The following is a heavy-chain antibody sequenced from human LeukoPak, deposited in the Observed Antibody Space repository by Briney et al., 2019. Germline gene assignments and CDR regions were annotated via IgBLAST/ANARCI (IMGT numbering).Heavy chain of an antibody. CDR1: GFTFGDYV. CDR2: IRSKAYGGTT. D-gene: IGHD3-22*01. J-gene: IGHJ3*02. V-gene: IGHV3-49*04. CDR3: TRRYNYDSSGYYYVRDAFDI. Sequence: GGSLRLSCTASGFTFGDYVMSWVRQAPGKGLEWVGFIRSKAYGGTTKNAASVKGRFTISRDNSRSIAYLQMNSLKTEDTAVYYCTRRYNYDSSGYYYVRDAFDIWGQGTMVTVSS.